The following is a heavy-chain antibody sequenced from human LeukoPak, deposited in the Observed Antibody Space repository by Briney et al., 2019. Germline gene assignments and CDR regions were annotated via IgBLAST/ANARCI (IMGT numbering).Heavy chain of an antibody. CDR1: GFTFSSYSMN. Sequence: GSLRLSCAASGFTFSSYSMNWVRQAPGKGLEWIASIYSSGNTHSNPSLKSRVSISVDTSKNQVSLKLYSVTASDAAIYYCARHLSGTTMSHYFDFWGQGTLVTVSS. D-gene: IGHD1-1*01. CDR3: ARHLSGTTMSHYFDF. CDR2: IYSSGNT. J-gene: IGHJ4*02. V-gene: IGHV4-39*01.